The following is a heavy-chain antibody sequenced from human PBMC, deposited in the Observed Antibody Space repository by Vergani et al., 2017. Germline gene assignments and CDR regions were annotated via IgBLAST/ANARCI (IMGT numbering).Heavy chain of an antibody. Sequence: QVQLVQSGAEVKKPGASVKVSCKASGYSFTGYYMQWVRQAPGQGLEWMGWINPNNGGTYYAQKFQGRVTMTRDTSISTAYMELSGLTSDDTAVYYCVRELLMTTVTNDAFDIWGQGTMVTVSS. V-gene: IGHV1-2*02. CDR3: VRELLMTTVTNDAFDI. CDR1: GYSFTGYY. D-gene: IGHD4-17*01. CDR2: INPNNGGT. J-gene: IGHJ3*02.